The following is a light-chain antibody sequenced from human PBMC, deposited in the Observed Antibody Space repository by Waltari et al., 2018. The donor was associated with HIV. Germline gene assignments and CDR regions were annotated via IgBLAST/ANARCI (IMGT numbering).Light chain of an antibody. CDR2: DAS. CDR3: QQRTNWL. CDR1: QSIAAY. Sequence: EIVLTQSPATLSLSPGERATLYCRASQSIAAYLAWYQQKPGQAPRLLISDASNRATGVPARFSGSGSGTDFTLTISSLEPEDFAVYYCQQRTNWLFGGGTKVEIK. V-gene: IGKV3-11*01. J-gene: IGKJ4*01.